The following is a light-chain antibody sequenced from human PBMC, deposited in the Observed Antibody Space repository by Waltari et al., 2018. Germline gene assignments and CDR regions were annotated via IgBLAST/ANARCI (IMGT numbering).Light chain of an antibody. CDR2: GVS. J-gene: IGKJ2*01. V-gene: IGKV1-39*01. Sequence: DIQMTQSPSSLSASVGDRVTITCRASQTISNHLNWYQHKPGQAPRLLIFGVSSLGGGVPSRFRGSGSETDFTLTISGLQPEDLATYYCQHSDGPSPFGQGTKLEIK. CDR3: QHSDGPSP. CDR1: QTISNH.